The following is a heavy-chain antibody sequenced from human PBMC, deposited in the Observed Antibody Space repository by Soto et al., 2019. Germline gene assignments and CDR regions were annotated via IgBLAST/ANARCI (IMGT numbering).Heavy chain of an antibody. V-gene: IGHV1-18*01. CDR2: INTYNGNT. D-gene: IGHD2-21*01. Sequence: QVQLVQSGAEVKKPGASVKVSCKASGYTFANYGVSWVRQAPGQGLEWMGWINTYNGNTNYAQKLQGRVTMTTDTSTSTAYMELRSLRSDDTAVYYCAKVQEMWSKFFDYWGQGTLVTVSS. CDR3: AKVQEMWSKFFDY. J-gene: IGHJ4*02. CDR1: GYTFANYG.